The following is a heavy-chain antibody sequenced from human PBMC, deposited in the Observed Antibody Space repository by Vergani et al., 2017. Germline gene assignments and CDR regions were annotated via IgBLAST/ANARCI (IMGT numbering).Heavy chain of an antibody. J-gene: IGHJ6*02. CDR2: IIPIFGTA. CDR3: ARPPGDCSGGSCPLDYYYYGMDV. CDR1: GGTFSSYA. V-gene: IGHV1-69*18. Sequence: QVQLVQSGAEVKKPGSSVKVSCKASGGTFSSYAISWVRQAPGQGLEWMGRIIPIFGTANYAQKFQGRVTITADESTSTAYMELSSLRSEDTAVYYCARPPGDCSGGSCPLDYYYYGMDVWGQGTTVTVSS. D-gene: IGHD2-15*01.